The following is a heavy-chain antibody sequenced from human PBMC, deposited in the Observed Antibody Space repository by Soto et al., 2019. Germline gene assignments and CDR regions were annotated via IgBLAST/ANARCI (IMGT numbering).Heavy chain of an antibody. CDR3: ARSEDSCYDSLYDY. Sequence: ASVKVSCKASGYTLTSYDINWGRQATGQGLEWMGWMNPNSGNTGYAQKFQGRVTMTRNTSISTAYMELSSLRSEDTAVHYCARSEDSCYDSLYDYWGQGTLVTVSS. D-gene: IGHD5-12*01. V-gene: IGHV1-8*02. CDR2: MNPNSGNT. CDR1: GYTLTSYD. J-gene: IGHJ4*02.